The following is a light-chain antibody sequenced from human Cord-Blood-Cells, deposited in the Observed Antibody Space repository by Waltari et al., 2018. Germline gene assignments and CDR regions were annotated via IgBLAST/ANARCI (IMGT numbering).Light chain of an antibody. CDR3: QQYYSTPRT. V-gene: IGKV4-1*01. CDR1: QSVLYSSNNKNY. Sequence: DIVMTQSPDSLAVSLGERATINCKSSQSVLYSSNNKNYLAWYQQKPGQPPKLLIYWVSTRESGVPDRFSGSGSGTYFTLTISSLQAEDVAVYYCQQYYSTPRTFGQGTKVEIK. J-gene: IGKJ1*01. CDR2: WVS.